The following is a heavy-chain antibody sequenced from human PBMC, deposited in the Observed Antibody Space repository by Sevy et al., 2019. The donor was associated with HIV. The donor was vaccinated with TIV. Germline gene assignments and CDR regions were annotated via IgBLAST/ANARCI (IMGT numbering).Heavy chain of an antibody. J-gene: IGHJ5*02. D-gene: IGHD6-19*01. V-gene: IGHV3-21*01. CDR2: ISGSRTYI. Sequence: GGSLRLSCATSGFTFNSYSMNWVRQAPGKGLERVSSISGSRTYIYYADSVKGRFTISRDNAKNSLHLQMNNLRAEDTAVYYCARGHPGIAVTVPNWFDPWGQGTLVTVSS. CDR1: GFTFNSYS. CDR3: ARGHPGIAVTVPNWFDP.